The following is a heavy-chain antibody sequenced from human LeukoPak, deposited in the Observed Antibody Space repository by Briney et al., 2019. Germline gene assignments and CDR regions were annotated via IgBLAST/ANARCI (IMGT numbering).Heavy chain of an antibody. CDR1: GGSISSGDYY. D-gene: IGHD3-16*01. V-gene: IGHV4-30-4*01. CDR3: VTKCGGGNWFDP. CDR2: IYYSGST. J-gene: IGHJ5*02. Sequence: SQTPSLTCTVSGGSISSGDYYWSWIRQPPGKGLEWIGYIYYSGSTYYNPSLKSRVTISVDTSKNQFSLKLSSVTAADTAVYYCVTKCGGGNWFDPWGQGTLVTVSS.